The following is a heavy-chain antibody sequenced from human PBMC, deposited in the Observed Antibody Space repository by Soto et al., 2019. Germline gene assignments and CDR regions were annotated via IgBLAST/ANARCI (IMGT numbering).Heavy chain of an antibody. D-gene: IGHD2-21*01. CDR3: TSEHEGDY. CDR1: GLTFSNYA. V-gene: IGHV3-30*03. J-gene: IGHJ4*02. CDR2: ISYDGSDK. Sequence: QVQLVESGGGVVQPGRSLRLSCAASGLTFSNYAGHWARQAPGKGPEWVAVISYDGSDKKYADSVKGRFTISRDNSKNTVYLQMNALRAEDTAVYYCTSEHEGDYWGQGTLVTVSS.